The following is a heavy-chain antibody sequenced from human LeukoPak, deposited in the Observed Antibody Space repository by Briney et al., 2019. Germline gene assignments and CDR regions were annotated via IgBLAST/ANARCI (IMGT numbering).Heavy chain of an antibody. Sequence: NPSETLSLTCTVSGGSISTYYWSWIRQPPGKGLEWIGYIYYSGSTNYNPSLKSRVTIPVDTSKNQFSLKLSSVTAADTAVYYCAGFHYYDSSGYYWHYYGMDVWGQGTTITVSS. CDR3: AGFHYYDSSGYYWHYYGMDV. V-gene: IGHV4-59*01. D-gene: IGHD3-22*01. CDR2: IYYSGST. J-gene: IGHJ6*02. CDR1: GGSISTYY.